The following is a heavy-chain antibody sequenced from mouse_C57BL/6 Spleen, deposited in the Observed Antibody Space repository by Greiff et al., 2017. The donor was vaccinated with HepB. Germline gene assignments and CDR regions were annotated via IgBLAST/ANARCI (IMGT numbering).Heavy chain of an antibody. D-gene: IGHD1-1*01. Sequence: QVQLQQSGAELARPGASVKLSCKASGYTFTSYGISWVKQRTGQGLEWIGEIYPRSGNTYYNEKFKGKATLTADKSSSTAYMELRSLTSEDSAVYFCARVDYYGSSLYAMDYWGQGTSVTVSS. CDR1: GYTFTSYG. CDR3: ARVDYYGSSLYAMDY. V-gene: IGHV1-81*01. CDR2: IYPRSGNT. J-gene: IGHJ4*01.